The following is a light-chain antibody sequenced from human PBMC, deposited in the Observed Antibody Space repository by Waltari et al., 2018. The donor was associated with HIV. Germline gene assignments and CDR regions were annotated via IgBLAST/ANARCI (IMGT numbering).Light chain of an antibody. CDR3: HQYVTSPWT. CDR1: QSVSGSY. CDR2: SVS. V-gene: IGKV3-20*01. J-gene: IGKJ1*01. Sequence: EIVLTQSPGTLSLSPGETATLPCRASQSVSGSYLAWYQQKPGQPPSLLIYSVSNRATGIPDRVSGSGSGTDFTLTISRLEPEDSAVYYCHQYVTSPWTFGQGTKVEIK.